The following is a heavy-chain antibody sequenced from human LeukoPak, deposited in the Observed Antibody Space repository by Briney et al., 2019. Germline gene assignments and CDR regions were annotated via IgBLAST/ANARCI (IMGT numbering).Heavy chain of an antibody. J-gene: IGHJ4*02. CDR2: ISAYNGNT. CDR1: GYTFTSYG. D-gene: IGHD3-9*01. V-gene: IGHV1-18*01. CDR3: ARAPYDILTGYYNPGFDY. Sequence: ASVKVSCKASGYTFTSYGISWVRQAPGQGLEWMGWISAYNGNTNYAQKLQGRVTMTTDTSTSTAYMELRSPRSDDTAVYYCARAPYDILTGYYNPGFDYWGQGTLVTVSS.